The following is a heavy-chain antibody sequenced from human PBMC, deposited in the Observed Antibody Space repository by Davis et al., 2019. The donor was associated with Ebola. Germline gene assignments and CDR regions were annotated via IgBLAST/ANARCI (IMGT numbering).Heavy chain of an antibody. V-gene: IGHV4-34*01. CDR3: ARDGPYYDFWSVHGMDV. Sequence: SETLSLTCAVYGGSFSGYYWSWIRQPPGKGLEWIGEINHSGSTYYNPSLKSRVTISVDRSKNQFSLKLSSVTAADTAVYYCARDGPYYDFWSVHGMDVWGQGTTVTVSS. CDR2: INHSGST. D-gene: IGHD3-3*01. CDR1: GGSFSGYY. J-gene: IGHJ6*01.